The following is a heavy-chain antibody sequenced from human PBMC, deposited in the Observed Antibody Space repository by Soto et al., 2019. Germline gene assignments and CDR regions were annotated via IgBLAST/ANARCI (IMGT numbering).Heavy chain of an antibody. Sequence: LRLSCAASGFTFSSYEMNWVRQAPGKGLEWISYISSSGSTIYYADSVKGRFTISRDNAKNSLYLQMNSLRAEDTAVYYCARRYCSSTSCLIDYWGQGTLVTVSS. CDR3: ARRYCSSTSCLIDY. CDR1: GFTFSSYE. J-gene: IGHJ4*02. V-gene: IGHV3-48*03. D-gene: IGHD2-2*01. CDR2: ISSSGSTI.